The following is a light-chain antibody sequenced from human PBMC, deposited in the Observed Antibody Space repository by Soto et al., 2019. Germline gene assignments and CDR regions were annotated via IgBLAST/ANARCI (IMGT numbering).Light chain of an antibody. CDR2: EVT. Sequence: QSALTQPASVSESPGQSITISCTGTSSDIGGYKYVSWYQQHPGKAPKLIIYEVTNRPSGVSDRFSGSKSGNTASLTISGLQAEDEADYYCSSYTIYSTLLLFGGGTQLTVL. CDR1: SSDIGGYKY. V-gene: IGLV2-14*01. J-gene: IGLJ2*01. CDR3: SSYTIYSTLLL.